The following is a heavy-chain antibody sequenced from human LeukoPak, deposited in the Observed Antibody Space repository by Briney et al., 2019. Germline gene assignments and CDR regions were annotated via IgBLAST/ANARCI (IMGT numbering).Heavy chain of an antibody. CDR1: GGSFSGYY. V-gene: IGHV4-34*01. Sequence: SETLSLTCAVYGGSFSGYYWSWIRQLPGKGLECIGEINHSGSTNYNPSLKSRVAISVDTSKNQFSLKLSSVTAADTAVYYCASSSPVVAGHYYYYYYMDVWGKGTTVTISS. D-gene: IGHD6-19*01. J-gene: IGHJ6*03. CDR3: ASSSPVVAGHYYYYYYMDV. CDR2: INHSGST.